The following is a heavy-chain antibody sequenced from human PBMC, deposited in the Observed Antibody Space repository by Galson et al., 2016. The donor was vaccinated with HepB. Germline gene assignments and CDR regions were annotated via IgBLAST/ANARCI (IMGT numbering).Heavy chain of an antibody. CDR1: GFTFTNYG. CDR2: IWYDGSYK. J-gene: IGHJ4*02. Sequence: SLRLSCATSGFTFTNYGFHWVRQAPGKGLEWLAVIWYDGSYKFYADSVRGRLTLPRDNANNTVYLQLHSLRAEDTAVYYCARDGLQPALDYWGQGSLVTVSS. CDR3: ARDGLQPALDY. D-gene: IGHD3-16*01. V-gene: IGHV3-33*01.